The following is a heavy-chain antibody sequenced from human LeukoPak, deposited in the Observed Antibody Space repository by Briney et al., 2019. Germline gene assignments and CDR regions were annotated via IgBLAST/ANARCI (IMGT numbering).Heavy chain of an antibody. Sequence: SETLSLTCTVSGGSISSSSYYWGWIRQPPGKGLEWIGSIYYSGSTYYNPSLKSRVTISVDTSKNQFSLKLSSVTAADTAVYYCASPYYDSSGYCYWGQGTLVTVSS. D-gene: IGHD3-22*01. V-gene: IGHV4-39*01. CDR1: GGSISSSSYY. J-gene: IGHJ4*02. CDR3: ASPYYDSSGYCY. CDR2: IYYSGST.